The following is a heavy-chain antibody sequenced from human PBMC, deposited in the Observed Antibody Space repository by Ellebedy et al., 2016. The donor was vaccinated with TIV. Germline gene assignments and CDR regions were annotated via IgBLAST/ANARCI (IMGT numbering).Heavy chain of an antibody. CDR1: GYVFTAYY. CDR3: ARVRRGSSGMDV. Sequence: ASVKVSCKTSGYVFTAYYIHWVRQAPGQGLEWMGWINPDSGGTNFAQKFQGRVTTTRDTSINTVYMDLKRLESDDSAVYYCARVRRGSSGMDVWGQGTTVTVSS. J-gene: IGHJ6*02. V-gene: IGHV1-2*02. CDR2: INPDSGGT. D-gene: IGHD6-13*01.